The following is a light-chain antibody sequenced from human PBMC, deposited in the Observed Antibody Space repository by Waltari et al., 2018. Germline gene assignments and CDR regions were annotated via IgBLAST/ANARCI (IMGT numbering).Light chain of an antibody. Sequence: QSALTQPASVSGSPGQSLPISCTGTSSDVGGYNYVSWYQQHPGKAPKLMIYEVSTRPSGVSNRFSGSKSGNTASLTISGLQAEDEADYYCSSYTSSSTSFGGGTKLTVL. CDR1: SSDVGGYNY. V-gene: IGLV2-14*01. CDR2: EVS. CDR3: SSYTSSSTS. J-gene: IGLJ2*01.